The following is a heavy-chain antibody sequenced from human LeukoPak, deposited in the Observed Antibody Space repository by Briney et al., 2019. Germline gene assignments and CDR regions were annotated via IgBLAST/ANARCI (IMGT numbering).Heavy chain of an antibody. D-gene: IGHD3-22*01. CDR1: GGSFSGYY. CDR2: IGGLGGST. CDR3: ARPQKTRYDSSGKGMDV. J-gene: IGHJ6*02. V-gene: IGHV3-23*01. Sequence: ETLSLTCAVYGGSFSGYYWSWVRQAPGKGLEWVSSIGGLGGSTFYAVSVKGRFTISRDNSKNTLYLQMNSLRAEDTAVYYCARPQKTRYDSSGKGMDVWGQGTTVTVSS.